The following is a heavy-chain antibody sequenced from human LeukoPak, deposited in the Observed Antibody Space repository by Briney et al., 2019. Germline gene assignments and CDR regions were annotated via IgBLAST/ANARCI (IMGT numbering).Heavy chain of an antibody. J-gene: IGHJ3*02. V-gene: IGHV1-2*02. D-gene: IGHD4-17*01. CDR1: GYTFTGYY. Sequence: ASVKVSCKASGYTFTGYYMHWVRQAPGQGLEWMGWINPNSGGTYYAQKFQGRVTMTSDTSISSAYMELSRLRSDDTAVYYCAREAFTTVTSATDAFDIWGQGTMVTVSS. CDR3: AREAFTTVTSATDAFDI. CDR2: INPNSGGT.